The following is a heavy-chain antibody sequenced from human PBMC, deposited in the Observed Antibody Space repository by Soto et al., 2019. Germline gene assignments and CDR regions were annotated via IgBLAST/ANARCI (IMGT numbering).Heavy chain of an antibody. Sequence: AVGSLRLSCAASGFTFSSYATSWVRQAPGKGLEWISSISDTGGNTYYADSMKGRFTISRDNSKNTLYLQMNSLRAEDTAVYYCAKAGPNSHGRNYFDHWGQGTLVTVSS. J-gene: IGHJ4*02. V-gene: IGHV3-23*01. CDR2: ISDTGGNT. D-gene: IGHD1-26*01. CDR3: AKAGPNSHGRNYFDH. CDR1: GFTFSSYA.